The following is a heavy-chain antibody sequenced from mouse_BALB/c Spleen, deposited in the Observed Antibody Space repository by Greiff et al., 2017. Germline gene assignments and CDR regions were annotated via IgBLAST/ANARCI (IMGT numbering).Heavy chain of an antibody. Sequence: DVKLVESGPELVKPGASMKISCKASGYSFTGYTMNWVKQSHGKNLEWIGLINPYNGGTSYNQKFKGKATLTVDKSSSTAYMELLSLTSEDSAVYYCARWGITTGAWFAYWGQGTLVTVSA. D-gene: IGHD2-4*01. CDR2: INPYNGGT. CDR1: GYSFTGYT. V-gene: IGHV1-18*01. J-gene: IGHJ3*01. CDR3: ARWGITTGAWFAY.